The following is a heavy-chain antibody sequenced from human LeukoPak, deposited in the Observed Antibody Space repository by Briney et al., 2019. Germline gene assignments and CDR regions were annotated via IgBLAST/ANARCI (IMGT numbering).Heavy chain of an antibody. CDR2: IYYSGST. CDR3: ARERLGIVVVIATFDY. V-gene: IGHV4-31*03. CDR1: GGSISSGGYY. J-gene: IGHJ4*02. Sequence: SETLSLTCTVSGGSISSGGYYWSWIRQHPGKGLEWIGYIYYSGSTYYNPSLKSRVTISVDTSKNQFSLKLSSVTAADTAVYYCARERLGIVVVIATFDYWGQGTLVTVSS. D-gene: IGHD2-21*01.